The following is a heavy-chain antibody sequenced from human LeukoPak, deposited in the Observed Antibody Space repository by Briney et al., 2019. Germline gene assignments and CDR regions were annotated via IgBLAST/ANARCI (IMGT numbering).Heavy chain of an antibody. D-gene: IGHD6-13*01. V-gene: IGHV3-53*01. CDR2: IYSDGNT. CDR3: ARGIAAAGTAYYFDY. CDR1: GFTVSSNY. Sequence: GGSLRLSCAASGFTVSSNYMSWVRQAPGKGLEWVSVIYSDGNTYYADSVKGRFTISRDNAKNSLYLQMNSLRAEDTAVYYCARGIAAAGTAYYFDYWGQGTLVTVSS. J-gene: IGHJ4*02.